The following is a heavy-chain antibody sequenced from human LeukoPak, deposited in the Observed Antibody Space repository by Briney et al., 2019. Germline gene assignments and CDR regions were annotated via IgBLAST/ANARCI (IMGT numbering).Heavy chain of an antibody. CDR2: IWGDGSKR. Sequence: QPGGSLRLSCAAASGFTFRSHNLHWVRQAPGKGLEWVAVIWGDGSKRYYADSVKGRFTISRDDSENTVFLQMNSLRVDDTAVYYCARDNEMATALAYWGQGTLVTVSS. J-gene: IGHJ4*02. CDR3: ARDNEMATALAY. V-gene: IGHV3-33*01. D-gene: IGHD5-24*01. CDR1: GFTFRSHN.